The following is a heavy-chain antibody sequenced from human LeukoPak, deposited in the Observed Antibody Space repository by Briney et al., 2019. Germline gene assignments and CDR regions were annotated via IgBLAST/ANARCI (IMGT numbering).Heavy chain of an antibody. CDR3: ARAFSNFDL. V-gene: IGHV4-59*01. CDR2: VYYSGST. J-gene: IGHJ4*02. CDR1: GGSISSFN. Sequence: SETLSLTCNVSGGSISSFNWSWIRKPPGKGLEWIGNVYYSGSTNYNPSLSSRVTMSQDTSKSQVSLKLSSVTAADTAVYYCARAFSNFDLWGQGTLVEVSS.